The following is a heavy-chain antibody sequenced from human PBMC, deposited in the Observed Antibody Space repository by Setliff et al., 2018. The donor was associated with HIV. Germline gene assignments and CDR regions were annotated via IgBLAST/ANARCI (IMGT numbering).Heavy chain of an antibody. CDR3: ARGTAYYNFWSGYSQDYYYYMDV. D-gene: IGHD3-3*01. Sequence: PSETLSLTCTVSAGSFSGYYWSWIRQSPGKGLEWIGEINHSGSTKYNPSLKSRVTISVDTSKNQFSLKLSSVTAADTAVYYCARGTAYYNFWSGYSQDYYYYMDVWGKGTTVTVSS. V-gene: IGHV4-34*01. CDR1: AGSFSGYY. J-gene: IGHJ6*03. CDR2: INHSGST.